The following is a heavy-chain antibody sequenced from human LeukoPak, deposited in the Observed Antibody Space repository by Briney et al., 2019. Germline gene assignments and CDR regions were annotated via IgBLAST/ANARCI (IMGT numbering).Heavy chain of an antibody. CDR1: GFTFSSYE. J-gene: IGHJ4*02. Sequence: GGSLRLSCAASGFTFSSYEMNWVRQAPGKGLEWVSYISSSGSTKFYADSVKGRFTISRDNAKNSLYLQMNSLRAEDTAVYYYARDGYNSHFDYWGQGTLVTVSS. CDR3: ARDGYNSHFDY. D-gene: IGHD5-24*01. V-gene: IGHV3-48*03. CDR2: ISSSGSTK.